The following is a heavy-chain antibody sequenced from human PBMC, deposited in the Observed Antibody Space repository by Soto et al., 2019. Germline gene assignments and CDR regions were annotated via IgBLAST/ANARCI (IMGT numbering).Heavy chain of an antibody. CDR3: ARYCSGANCPGRFDP. CDR2: IYNSGST. J-gene: IGHJ5*02. D-gene: IGHD2-15*01. CDR1: GGSISSYH. V-gene: IGHV4-4*09. Sequence: SETLSLTCTVSGGSISSYHWSWIRQSPGKGLEWIGFIYNSGSTNYNPSLRSRVTISVDTSKSQISLKLNSATAADTAVYYCARYCSGANCPGRFDPWGQGTLVTVSS.